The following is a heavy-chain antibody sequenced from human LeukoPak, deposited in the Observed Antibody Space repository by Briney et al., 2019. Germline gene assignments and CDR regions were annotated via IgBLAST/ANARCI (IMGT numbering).Heavy chain of an antibody. CDR3: AKDSRAVAGTGTYYDY. V-gene: IGHV3-30*02. CDR2: IRYDGSNK. J-gene: IGHJ4*02. CDR1: GFTFSSYW. Sequence: GGSLRLSCAASGFTFSSYWMSWVRQAPGKGLEWVTFIRYDGSNKYYADSVKGRFTISRDNSKNTLYLQMNSLRAEDTAVYYCAKDSRAVAGTGTYYDYWGQGTLVTVSS. D-gene: IGHD6-19*01.